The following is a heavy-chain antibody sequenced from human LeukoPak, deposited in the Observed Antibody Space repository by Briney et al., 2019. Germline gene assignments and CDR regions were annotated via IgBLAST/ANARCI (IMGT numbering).Heavy chain of an antibody. CDR3: ARESPPYSSSFMYFQH. J-gene: IGHJ1*01. D-gene: IGHD6-13*01. Sequence: GGSLRLSCAASGIMFSNSIMHWVRQAPGKGLEWVAVIWYDGSNKYYADSVKGRFTISRDNSKNTLYLQMNSLRAEDTAVYYCARESPPYSSSFMYFQHWGQGTLVTVSS. V-gene: IGHV3-33*08. CDR2: IWYDGSNK. CDR1: GIMFSNSI.